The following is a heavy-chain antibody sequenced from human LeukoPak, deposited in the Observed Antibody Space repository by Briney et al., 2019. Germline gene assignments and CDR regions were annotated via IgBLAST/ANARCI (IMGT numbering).Heavy chain of an antibody. CDR1: GGTFSSYA. D-gene: IGHD3-16*01. Sequence: ASVKVSCKASGGTFSSYAISWVRQAPGQGLEWMGIINPSGGSTSYAQKFQGRVTMTRDMSTSTVYMELSSLRSEDTAVYYCARDLLEQWGGGEYYFDYWGQGTLVTVSS. J-gene: IGHJ4*02. CDR3: ARDLLEQWGGGEYYFDY. V-gene: IGHV1-46*01. CDR2: INPSGGST.